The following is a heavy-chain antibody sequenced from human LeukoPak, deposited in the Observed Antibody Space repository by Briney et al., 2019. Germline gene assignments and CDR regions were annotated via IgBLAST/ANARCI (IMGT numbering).Heavy chain of an antibody. Sequence: GGSLRLSCAVSGFTLSNYSMNWVRQAPGKGLEWISYISGSGFTIHYADSVKGRFTISRDNAKNSLYLQMNSLRAEDTAVYYCAKDDSSTWTPLIDYWGQGTLVAVSS. CDR3: AKDDSSTWTPLIDY. V-gene: IGHV3-48*01. CDR1: GFTLSNYS. J-gene: IGHJ4*02. CDR2: ISGSGFTI. D-gene: IGHD6-13*01.